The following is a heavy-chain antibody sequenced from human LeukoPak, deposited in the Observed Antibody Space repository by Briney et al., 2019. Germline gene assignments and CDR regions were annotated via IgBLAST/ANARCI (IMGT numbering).Heavy chain of an antibody. J-gene: IGHJ4*02. CDR2: IYYGGGT. Sequence: SETLSLTCTVSGASFSSSTYYWGWIRQPPGKGLEWIGSIYYGGGTYYNPSLKSRVTMSVDTSKKQFSLKLSSVTAADTAVYYCARSLYSYYYFDYWGRGALVTVSS. CDR1: GASFSSSTYY. D-gene: IGHD5-18*01. V-gene: IGHV4-39*01. CDR3: ARSLYSYYYFDY.